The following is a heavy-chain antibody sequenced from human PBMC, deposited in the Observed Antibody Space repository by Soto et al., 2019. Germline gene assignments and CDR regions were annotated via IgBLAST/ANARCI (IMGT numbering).Heavy chain of an antibody. CDR1: GSTISSTNDY. V-gene: IGHV4-39*01. J-gene: IGHJ4*02. D-gene: IGHD3-22*01. CDR3: VRNHPFHYDSSGYFDF. Sequence: SETMYLTSSVSGSTISSTNDYGGWIRQPPGKGLEGLGSMFHSGRTYHNPSLKSRVSISVDTSRNLFSLQLSSVTAADTALYFCVRNHPFHYDSSGYFDFWGQGILVTVSS. CDR2: MFHSGRT.